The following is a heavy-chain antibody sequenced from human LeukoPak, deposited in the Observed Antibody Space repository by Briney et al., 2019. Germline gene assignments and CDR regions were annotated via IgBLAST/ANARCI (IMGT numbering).Heavy chain of an antibody. Sequence: ASVKVSCKASGYTFTSYDINWVRQATGQGLEWMGWMNPNSGNTGYAQKFQGRVTMTRNTSISTAYMELSSLRSEDTAVYYCARGKARGPWFDPWGQGTLVTVSS. J-gene: IGHJ5*02. D-gene: IGHD6-6*01. CDR1: GYTFTSYD. CDR2: MNPNSGNT. CDR3: ARGKARGPWFDP. V-gene: IGHV1-8*01.